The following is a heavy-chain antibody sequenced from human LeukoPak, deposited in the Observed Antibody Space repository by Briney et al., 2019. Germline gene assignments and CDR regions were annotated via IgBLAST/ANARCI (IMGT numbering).Heavy chain of an antibody. CDR3: ARVGDSGSYLRGLDV. Sequence: GGSLRLSCAASGFTFSSYSMNWVRQAPGKGLEWVSSISSSSSYIYYADSVKGRFTISRDNAKNSLYLQMNSLRAEDTAVYYCARVGDSGSYLRGLDVWGKGNTVTVSS. V-gene: IGHV3-21*01. J-gene: IGHJ6*04. D-gene: IGHD1-26*01. CDR1: GFTFSSYS. CDR2: ISSSSSYI.